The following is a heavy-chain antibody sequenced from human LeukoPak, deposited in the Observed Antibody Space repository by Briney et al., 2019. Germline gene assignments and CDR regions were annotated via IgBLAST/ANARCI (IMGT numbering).Heavy chain of an antibody. Sequence: GGSQRLSCAASGFTFSSYSMNWVRQAPGKGLEWVSSISSSSSYIYYADSVKGRFTISRDNAKNSLYLQMNSLRAEDTAVYYCARERKPYYDNVGGVNRPPRAFQHWGQGTLVTVSS. D-gene: IGHD3-16*01. CDR3: ARERKPYYDNVGGVNRPPRAFQH. CDR1: GFTFSSYS. V-gene: IGHV3-21*01. CDR2: ISSSSSYI. J-gene: IGHJ1*01.